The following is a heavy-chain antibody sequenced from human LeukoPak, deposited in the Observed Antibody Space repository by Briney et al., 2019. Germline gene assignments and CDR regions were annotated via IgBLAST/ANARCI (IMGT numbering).Heavy chain of an antibody. CDR1: GYTSTGYY. Sequence: GASVKVSCKASGYTSTGYYMHWVRRAPGQGLEWMGWINPNSGGTNYAQKFQGWVTMTRDTSISTAYMELSRLRSDDTAVYYCAREDIVVVPAAYGMDVWGQGTTVTVSS. D-gene: IGHD2-2*01. V-gene: IGHV1-2*04. CDR2: INPNSGGT. J-gene: IGHJ6*02. CDR3: AREDIVVVPAAYGMDV.